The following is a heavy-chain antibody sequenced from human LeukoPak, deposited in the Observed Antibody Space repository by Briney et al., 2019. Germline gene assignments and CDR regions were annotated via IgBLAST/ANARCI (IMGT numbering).Heavy chain of an antibody. D-gene: IGHD5-18*01. CDR2: IREERGQE. J-gene: IGHJ5*02. CDR1: GFTFSNHW. CDR3: ASLDTAKQPLANH. Sequence: GGSLRLSCAASGFTFSNHWMSWVRQAPGKGLEWVANIREERGQEYYVDSVKGRFTISKNSAKNSLYLQMNTLRVEDTAMYYCASLDTAKQPLANHWGQGTLVTVSS. V-gene: IGHV3-7*03.